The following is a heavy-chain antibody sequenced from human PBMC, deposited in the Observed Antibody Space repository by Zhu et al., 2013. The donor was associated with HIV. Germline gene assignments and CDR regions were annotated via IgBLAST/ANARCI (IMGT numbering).Heavy chain of an antibody. Sequence: QVQLVQSGAEVKKPGSSVKVSCKASGGTFSSYGISWVRQAPGQGLEWMGGIIPIFATANYAQKFQGRVTITADESTSTAYMELNSLRSEDTAVYYCARDGEEYNMDNWFDFWGQGTLVTVSS. V-gene: IGHV1-69*01. J-gene: IGHJ5*01. CDR3: ARDGEEYNMDNWFDF. CDR2: IIPIFATA. CDR1: GGTFSSYG. D-gene: IGHD1-1*01.